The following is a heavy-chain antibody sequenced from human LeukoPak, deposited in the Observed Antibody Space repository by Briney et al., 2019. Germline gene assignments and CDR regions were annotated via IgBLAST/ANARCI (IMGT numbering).Heavy chain of an antibody. J-gene: IGHJ6*03. Sequence: SVKVSCEASGFTFTSSAMQWVRQARGQRLEWIGWIVVGSGNTNYAQKFQERVTITRDMSTSTAYLELSSLRSEDTAVYYCAAAAHYDFWSGSPDYYYYYYMDVWGKGTTVTVSS. CDR2: IVVGSGNT. CDR1: GFTFTSSA. CDR3: AAAAHYDFWSGSPDYYYYYYMDV. V-gene: IGHV1-58*02. D-gene: IGHD3-3*01.